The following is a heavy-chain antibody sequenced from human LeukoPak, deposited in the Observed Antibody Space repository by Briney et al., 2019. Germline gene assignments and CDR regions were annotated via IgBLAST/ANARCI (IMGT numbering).Heavy chain of an antibody. D-gene: IGHD1-26*01. V-gene: IGHV3-48*03. CDR3: ARDRQYWEPLDY. J-gene: IGHJ4*02. CDR2: ISFSGSTI. Sequence: PGGSLRLSCAASGFTFSSYEMNWVRQAPGKGLEWVSYISFSGSTIYYADSVKGRFTISRGNVKNSLYLQMNSLRAEDTAVYYCARDRQYWEPLDYWGQGTLVTVSS. CDR1: GFTFSSYE.